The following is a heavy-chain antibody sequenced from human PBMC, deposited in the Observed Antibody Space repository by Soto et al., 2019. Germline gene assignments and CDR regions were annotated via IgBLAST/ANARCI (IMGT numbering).Heavy chain of an antibody. D-gene: IGHD1-26*01. Sequence: SVKVSCKASGGTFSSYAISWVRQAPGQGLEWMGEIIPIFGTANYAQKFQGRVTITADESTSTAYMELSSLRSEDTAVYYCARVGSSPYWYFDLWGRGTLVTVSS. V-gene: IGHV1-69*13. CDR1: GGTFSSYA. CDR2: IIPIFGTA. CDR3: ARVGSSPYWYFDL. J-gene: IGHJ2*01.